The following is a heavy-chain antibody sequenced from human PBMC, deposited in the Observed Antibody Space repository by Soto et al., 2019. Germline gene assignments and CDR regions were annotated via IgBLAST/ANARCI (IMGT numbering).Heavy chain of an antibody. V-gene: IGHV1-18*04. CDR1: GYTSTSRD. CDR3: ARGGEYSGSQSGFDP. J-gene: IGHJ5*02. D-gene: IGHD1-26*01. Sequence: ASVKVSCKAFGYTSTSRDMHWARQAPGQRQERMGWISAYSGNTNYAQTPQGRGTMTTDTSTRTATMEPRSLTSYDTAVYYCARGGEYSGSQSGFDPWGQGTLVTVSS. CDR2: ISAYSGNT.